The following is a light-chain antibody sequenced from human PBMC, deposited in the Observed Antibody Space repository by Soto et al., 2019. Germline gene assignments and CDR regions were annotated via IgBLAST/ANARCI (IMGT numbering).Light chain of an antibody. CDR3: QQGYTSAFT. CDR2: AAS. Sequence: DIPMTQSPSSLSASVGDRVTITCRASQSIGKHLNWYQQKPGKAPKFLIYAASNLQSGGPSRFSGSGSGTDFTLTVNSLQPEDFATYYCQQGYTSAFTFGQGTRLEIK. J-gene: IGKJ5*01. V-gene: IGKV1-39*01. CDR1: QSIGKH.